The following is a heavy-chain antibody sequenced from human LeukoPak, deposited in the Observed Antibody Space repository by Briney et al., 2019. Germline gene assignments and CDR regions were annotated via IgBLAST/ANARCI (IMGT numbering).Heavy chain of an antibody. CDR1: GYTFTGYG. D-gene: IGHD6-19*01. CDR3: ARDRSYSSGWGTFDY. V-gene: IGHV1-18*01. Sequence: GASVKVACKASGYTFTGYGISWVRQAPGQGLEWMGWISAYNGNTNYAQKLQGRVTMTTDTSTSTAYMELRSLRSDDTAVYYCARDRSYSSGWGTFDYWGQGTLVTVSS. J-gene: IGHJ4*02. CDR2: ISAYNGNT.